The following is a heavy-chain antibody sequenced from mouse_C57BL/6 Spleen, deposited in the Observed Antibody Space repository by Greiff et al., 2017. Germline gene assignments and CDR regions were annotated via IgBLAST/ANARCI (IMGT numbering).Heavy chain of an antibody. CDR1: GYTFTSYW. V-gene: IGHV1-50*01. D-gene: IGHD2-3*01. Sequence: QVQLQQPGAELVKPGASVKLSCKASGYTFTSYWMQWVKLRPGQGLEWIGEIDPSDSYTNYNQKFKGKATLTVDTSSSTAYMQLSSLTSEDSAVYYCARRGWLGYFDVWGTGTTVTVSS. CDR2: IDPSDSYT. J-gene: IGHJ1*03. CDR3: ARRGWLGYFDV.